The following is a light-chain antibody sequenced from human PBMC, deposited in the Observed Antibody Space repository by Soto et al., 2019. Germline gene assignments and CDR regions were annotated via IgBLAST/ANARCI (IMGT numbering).Light chain of an antibody. CDR3: QQSYSTPIT. CDR1: HDICTF. CDR2: AAS. Sequence: IQMTQSPSSMSASFGDSVTLTCRASHDICTFLNWYQQRPGEAPKLLIFAASNLKSGVPFRFSGSGSGTEFTLTISSLQPEDFATYYCQQSYSTPITFGQGTRLEIK. V-gene: IGKV1-39*01. J-gene: IGKJ5*01.